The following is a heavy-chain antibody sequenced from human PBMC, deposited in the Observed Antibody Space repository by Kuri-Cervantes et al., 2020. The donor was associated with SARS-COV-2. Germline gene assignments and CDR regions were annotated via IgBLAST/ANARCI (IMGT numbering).Heavy chain of an antibody. CDR1: GFTFHSYA. D-gene: IGHD6-25*01. J-gene: IGHJ6*03. CDR2: IPGSGSGT. Sequence: LSLTCAASGFTFHSYAMTWVRRPPGKGLEWVSSIPGSGSGTFYADSVRGRFTISRGNSNSTLFLQMNSLTAEDTAVYYCARSQREQRDYYYYYMDVWGKGTTVTVSS. CDR3: ARSQREQRDYYYYYMDV. V-gene: IGHV3-23*01.